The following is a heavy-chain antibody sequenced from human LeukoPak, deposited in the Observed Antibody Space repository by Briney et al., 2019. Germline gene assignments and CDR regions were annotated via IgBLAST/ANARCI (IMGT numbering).Heavy chain of an antibody. Sequence: PSETLSLTCTVSGGSISSYYWSWIRQPPGKGLEWIGYIYYSGSTNYNPSLKSRVTISVDTSKNQFSLKLSSVTAADTAVYYCARVRRDYGDYLIDYWGQGTLVTVSS. J-gene: IGHJ4*02. CDR1: GGSISSYY. CDR3: ARVRRDYGDYLIDY. D-gene: IGHD4-17*01. V-gene: IGHV4-59*01. CDR2: IYYSGST.